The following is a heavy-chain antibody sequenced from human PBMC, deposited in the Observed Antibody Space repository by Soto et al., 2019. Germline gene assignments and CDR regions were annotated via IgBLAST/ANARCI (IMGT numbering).Heavy chain of an antibody. CDR2: IYYSGST. CDR1: GGSISSYY. J-gene: IGHJ6*02. CDR3: AREGTTVDSYYYYGMDV. D-gene: IGHD1-1*01. V-gene: IGHV4-59*01. Sequence: QVQLQESGPGLVKPSETLSLTCTVSGGSISSYYWSWIRQPPGKGLEWIGYIYYSGSTNYNPSLKSRVTISVDTSKHQFSLKLSSVTAADTAVYYCAREGTTVDSYYYYGMDVWGQGTTVTVSS.